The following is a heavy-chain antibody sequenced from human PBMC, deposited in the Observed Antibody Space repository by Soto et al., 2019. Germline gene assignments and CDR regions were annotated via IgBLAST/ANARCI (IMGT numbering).Heavy chain of an antibody. Sequence: LSLTCTVSGGSISSSSYYWGWIRQPPGKGLEWIGSIYYSGSTYYNPSLKSRVTISVDTSKNQFSLKLSSVTAADTAVYYCARAGSGWYFDYWGQGTLVTVSS. CDR3: ARAGSGWYFDY. V-gene: IGHV4-39*01. D-gene: IGHD6-19*01. J-gene: IGHJ4*02. CDR2: IYYSGST. CDR1: GGSISSSSYY.